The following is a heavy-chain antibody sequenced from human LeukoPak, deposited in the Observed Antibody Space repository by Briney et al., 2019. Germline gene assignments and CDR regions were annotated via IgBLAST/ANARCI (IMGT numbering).Heavy chain of an antibody. CDR3: ARKRYSSSWYFGY. J-gene: IGHJ4*02. CDR1: GGSISSSNW. Sequence: SETLSLTCAVSGGSISSSNWWSWVRQPPGKGLEWIGEIYHSGSINYNPSLKSRVTISVDKSKNQFSLKLSSVTAADTAVYYCARKRYSSSWYFGYWGQGTLVTVSS. CDR2: IYHSGSI. V-gene: IGHV4-4*02. D-gene: IGHD6-13*01.